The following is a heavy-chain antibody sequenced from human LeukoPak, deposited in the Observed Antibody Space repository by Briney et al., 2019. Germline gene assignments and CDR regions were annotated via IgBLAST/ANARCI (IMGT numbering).Heavy chain of an antibody. CDR3: ARNPYGDYNFDY. CDR1: GFTFSNYA. D-gene: IGHD4-17*01. Sequence: GGSLRLSCAASGFTFSNYAIHWVRQAPGKGLEWVAIISYDGSNKYYADSVKGRFTISRDNSKNTPYLQMNSLITEDTAVYYCARNPYGDYNFDYWGQGTLVTVSS. J-gene: IGHJ4*02. CDR2: ISYDGSNK. V-gene: IGHV3-30-3*01.